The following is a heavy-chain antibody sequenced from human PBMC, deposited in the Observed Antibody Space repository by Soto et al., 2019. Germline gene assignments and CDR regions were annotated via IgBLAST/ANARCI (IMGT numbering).Heavy chain of an antibody. CDR3: ARVFCVNGASPPHSYYDMDV. D-gene: IGHD2-8*01. J-gene: IGHJ6*04. V-gene: IGHV3-33*01. Sequence: PGGSLRLSCEASGFTFSSYGMHWVRQAPGKGLEWVAIIWYDGSNKYYIDSVKGRFTISRDNSKNTLYLQMNSLRVEDTAVYYCARVFCVNGASPPHSYYDMDVWGKGTRVTVP. CDR1: GFTFSSYG. CDR2: IWYDGSNK.